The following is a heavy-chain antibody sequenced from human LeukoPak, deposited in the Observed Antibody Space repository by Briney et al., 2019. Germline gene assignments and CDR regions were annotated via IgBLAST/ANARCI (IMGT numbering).Heavy chain of an antibody. CDR1: GFTFSSYG. J-gene: IGHJ3*02. Sequence: GRSLRLSCAASGFTFSSYGMHWVRQAPGKGLEWVAVIWYDGSNKYYADSVKGRFTISRDNSKNTLYLQMNSLRAEDTAVYYCARGKGVVAEAFDIWGQGTMVTVPS. D-gene: IGHD2-15*01. V-gene: IGHV3-33*01. CDR3: ARGKGVVAEAFDI. CDR2: IWYDGSNK.